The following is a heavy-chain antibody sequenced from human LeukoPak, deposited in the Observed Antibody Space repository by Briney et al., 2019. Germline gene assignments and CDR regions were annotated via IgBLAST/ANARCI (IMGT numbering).Heavy chain of an antibody. CDR1: GFTFSDYY. Sequence: PGGSLRLSCAASGFTFSDYYMSGIRQAPGKGREWVSYISSSSSYTNYADSVKGRFTISRDNDKNSLYLQMNSLRAEDTAVYYCARDTLIRGASNAFDIWGQGTMVTVSS. CDR3: ARDTLIRGASNAFDI. J-gene: IGHJ3*02. V-gene: IGHV3-11*05. CDR2: ISSSSSYT. D-gene: IGHD3-10*01.